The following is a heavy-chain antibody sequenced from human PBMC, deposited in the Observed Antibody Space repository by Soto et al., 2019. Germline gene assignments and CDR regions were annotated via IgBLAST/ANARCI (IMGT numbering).Heavy chain of an antibody. CDR2: ISSSSSYI. V-gene: IGHV3-21*01. Sequence: NPGGSLRLSCAASGFTFSSYSMNWVRQAPGKGLEWVSSISSSSSYIYYADSVKGRFTISRDNAKNSLYRQMNSLRAEDTAVYYCARDRGGSSCCAFAIWSKGTMGTDS. J-gene: IGHJ3*02. CDR1: GFTFSSYS. CDR3: ARDRGGSSCCAFAI. D-gene: IGHD6-13*01.